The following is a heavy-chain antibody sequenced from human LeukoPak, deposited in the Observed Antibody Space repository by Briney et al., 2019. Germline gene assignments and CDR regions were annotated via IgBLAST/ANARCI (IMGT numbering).Heavy chain of an antibody. J-gene: IGHJ6*03. CDR3: ARGGQVVPDYYYMDV. D-gene: IGHD2-2*01. CDR2: IIPIFGTA. CDR1: GGTFSSYA. Sequence: GASVKVSCKASGGTFSSYAISWVRQAPGQGLEWMGGIIPIFGTANYAQKFQGRVTITADKSTSTAYMELSSLRSEDTAVYYCARGGQVVPDYYYMDVWAKGPRSPSP. V-gene: IGHV1-69*06.